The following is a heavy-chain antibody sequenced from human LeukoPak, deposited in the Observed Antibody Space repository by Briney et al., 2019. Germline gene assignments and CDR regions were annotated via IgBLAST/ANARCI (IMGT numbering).Heavy chain of an antibody. V-gene: IGHV3-7*01. J-gene: IGHJ5*02. CDR2: IKQDGSEK. CDR3: ARVLRYYYDSSTGWFDP. CDR1: GFTFSSYW. D-gene: IGHD3-22*01. Sequence: PGGSLRLSCAASGFTFSSYWMSWVRQAPGKGLEWVANIKQDGSEKYYVDSVKGRFTISRDNAKNSLYLQMSSLRAEDTAVCYCARVLRYYYDSSTGWFDPWGQGTLVTVSS.